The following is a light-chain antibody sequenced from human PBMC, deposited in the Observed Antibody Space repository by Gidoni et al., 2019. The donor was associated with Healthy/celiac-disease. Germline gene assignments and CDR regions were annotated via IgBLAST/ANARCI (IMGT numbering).Light chain of an antibody. Sequence: EIVMTQSPPTLSVSPGERATLSCRASQSVSSNLDWYQQKPGQAPRLLIYGASTRATGIPARFSGSGSGTEFILTISSRQSEDFVVYYCQQHNNWPPWTFGQGTKVEIK. CDR1: QSVSSN. CDR3: QQHNNWPPWT. V-gene: IGKV3-15*01. J-gene: IGKJ1*01. CDR2: GAS.